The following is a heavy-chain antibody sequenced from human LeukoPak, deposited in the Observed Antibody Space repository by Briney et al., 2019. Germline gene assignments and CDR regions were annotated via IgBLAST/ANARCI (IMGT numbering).Heavy chain of an antibody. CDR2: ISAYNGNT. Sequence: ASVKVSCKASGYTFTSYGISWVRQAPGQGLEWMGWISAYNGNTNYPQKLQGRVTMTTDTSTSTAYMELRSLRSDDTAVYYCARGGGLVPAAILRNWFDPWGQGTLVTVSS. CDR3: ARGGGLVPAAILRNWFDP. D-gene: IGHD2-2*02. V-gene: IGHV1-18*01. CDR1: GYTFTSYG. J-gene: IGHJ5*02.